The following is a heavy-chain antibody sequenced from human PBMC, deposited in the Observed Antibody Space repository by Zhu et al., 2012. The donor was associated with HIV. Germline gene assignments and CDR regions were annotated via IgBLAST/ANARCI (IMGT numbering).Heavy chain of an antibody. CDR1: GGSFSGYY. CDR3: ARHWAQSVVAFDY. J-gene: IGHJ4*02. D-gene: IGHD2-15*01. CDR2: INHSGST. Sequence: QVQLQQWGAGLLKPSETLSLNCAVYGGSFSGYYWSWIRQPPGKGLEWIGEINHSGSTNYKSSLKSRVTRSVDTSKNQFSLKLTSVTAADTAVYYCARHWAQSVVAFDYWGQGTLVTVSS. V-gene: IGHV4-34*02.